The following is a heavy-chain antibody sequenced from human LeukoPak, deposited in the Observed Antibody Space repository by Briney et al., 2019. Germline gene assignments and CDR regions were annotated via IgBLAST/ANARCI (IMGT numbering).Heavy chain of an antibody. CDR1: GGSISSYD. Sequence: NSSETLSLTCTVSGGSISSYDWSWIRQPPGKGLEWIGYIYYSGSTKYNPSLKSRVTISVDTSKNQFSLKLSSVTAADTAVYYCARRYCSGGSCYLAIDYWGQGTLVTVSS. CDR3: ARRYCSGGSCYLAIDY. V-gene: IGHV4-59*08. D-gene: IGHD2-15*01. J-gene: IGHJ4*02. CDR2: IYYSGST.